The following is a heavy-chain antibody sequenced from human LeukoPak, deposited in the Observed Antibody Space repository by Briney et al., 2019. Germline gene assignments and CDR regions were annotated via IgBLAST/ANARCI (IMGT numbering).Heavy chain of an antibody. Sequence: GGSLRLSCAASGFTFSSYAMSWVRQAPGKGLEWVSSISGSGCSTYYADSVKGRFTISRDNSKNTLYLQMNSLRAEDTAVYYCAKDSGSYWVDYWGQGTLVTVSS. CDR2: ISGSGCST. J-gene: IGHJ4*02. D-gene: IGHD1-26*01. V-gene: IGHV3-23*01. CDR3: AKDSGSYWVDY. CDR1: GFTFSSYA.